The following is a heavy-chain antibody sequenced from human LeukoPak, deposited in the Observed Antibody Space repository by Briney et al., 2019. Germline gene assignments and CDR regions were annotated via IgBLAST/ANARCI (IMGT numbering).Heavy chain of an antibody. CDR1: GYTFTSYY. V-gene: IGHV1-46*01. Sequence: ASVKVSCKASGYTFTSYYMHWVRQAPGQGLEWMGFINPSVGSTSYAHKFQGRVTMTRDRSTSTVYMELSSLRSEETAVYYCAGNSDSGFDYWGQGTLVTVSS. J-gene: IGHJ4*02. CDR3: AGNSDSGFDY. D-gene: IGHD6-19*01. CDR2: INPSVGST.